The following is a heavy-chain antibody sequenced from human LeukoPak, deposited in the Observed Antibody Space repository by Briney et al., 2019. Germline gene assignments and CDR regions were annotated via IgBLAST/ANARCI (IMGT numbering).Heavy chain of an antibody. Sequence: ASVKVSCKASGGTFSSYAISWVRQAPGQGLEWMGGIIPIFGTANYAQKFQGRVTITTDESTSTAYMELSSLRSEDTAVYYCARYDFWSSGQFDYWGQGTLVTASS. CDR2: IIPIFGTA. V-gene: IGHV1-69*05. D-gene: IGHD3-3*01. CDR1: GGTFSSYA. J-gene: IGHJ4*02. CDR3: ARYDFWSSGQFDY.